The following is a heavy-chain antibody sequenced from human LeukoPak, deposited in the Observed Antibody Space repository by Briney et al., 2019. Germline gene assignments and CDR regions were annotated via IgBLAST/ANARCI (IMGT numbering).Heavy chain of an antibody. J-gene: IGHJ3*02. CDR3: AREQWELLSIGAFDI. D-gene: IGHD1-26*01. CDR2: IYYSGST. Sequence: SETLSLTCTVSGGSISGHYWSWIRQPPGKGLEWIGYIYYSGSTNYNPSLKSRVTISVDTSKNQFSLKLSSVTAADTAVYYCAREQWELLSIGAFDIWGQGTMVTVSS. CDR1: GGSISGHY. V-gene: IGHV4-59*11.